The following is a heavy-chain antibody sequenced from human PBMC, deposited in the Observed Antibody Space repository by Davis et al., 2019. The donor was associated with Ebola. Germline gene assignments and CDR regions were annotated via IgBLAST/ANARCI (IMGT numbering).Heavy chain of an antibody. CDR3: AKDIAPTFDY. V-gene: IGHV3-23*01. J-gene: IGHJ4*02. CDR2: ISSAGGNT. D-gene: IGHD3-16*02. Sequence: GESLKISCAASGFSFSSYAMNWVRQAPGKGLEWVSGISSAGGNTYYADSVRGRFTISRDNSKNMVYLKMNTLRAEDTAVYYCAKDIAPTFDYWGQGTLVTVSS. CDR1: GFSFSSYA.